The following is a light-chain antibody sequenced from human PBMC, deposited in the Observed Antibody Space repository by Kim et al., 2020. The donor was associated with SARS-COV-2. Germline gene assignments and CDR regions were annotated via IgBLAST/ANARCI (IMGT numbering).Light chain of an antibody. CDR3: QQRSNWPRT. CDR2: DAS. J-gene: IGKJ4*01. V-gene: IGKV3-11*01. CDR1: QSVSTY. Sequence: EIVLTQSPVTLSLSPGERATLSCRASQSVSTYLVWYQQKPDQAPRLLIYDASTRATGIPARFSGSGSGTDFTFTISSLEPEDFAVYYCQQRSNWPRTFGGGTKVDIK.